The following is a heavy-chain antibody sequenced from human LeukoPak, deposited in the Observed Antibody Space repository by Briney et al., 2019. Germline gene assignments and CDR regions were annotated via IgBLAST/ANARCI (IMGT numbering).Heavy chain of an antibody. CDR3: ASDRSLFDFWSGYYPDY. D-gene: IGHD3-3*01. Sequence: ASVKVSCKASGYTFTSYGISWVRQAPGQGLEWMGWISAYNGNTNYAQKLQGRVTMTTDTSTSTAYMELRSLRSDDTAVYYCASDRSLFDFWSGYYPDYWGPGTLATVSS. V-gene: IGHV1-18*01. CDR1: GYTFTSYG. J-gene: IGHJ4*02. CDR2: ISAYNGNT.